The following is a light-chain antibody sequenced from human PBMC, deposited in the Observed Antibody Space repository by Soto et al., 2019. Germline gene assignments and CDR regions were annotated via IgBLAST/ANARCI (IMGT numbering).Light chain of an antibody. J-gene: IGKJ2*01. CDR2: AAS. CDR1: QGISSY. V-gene: IGKV1-9*01. Sequence: DIQLTQSPSFLSASVGDRVTITCRASQGISSYLAWYQQKPGKAPKLLIYAASTLQSGVPSRFSGSGSGTEFTLTISNLQPEEFATYYCQQINSYPRTFGQGTKLEIK. CDR3: QQINSYPRT.